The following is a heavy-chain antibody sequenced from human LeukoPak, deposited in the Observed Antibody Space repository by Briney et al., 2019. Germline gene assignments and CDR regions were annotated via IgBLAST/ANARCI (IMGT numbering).Heavy chain of an antibody. CDR2: ICSCGGAT. Sequence: GGSLRLSCAASEFTFSTYAMSWVRQAPGKGLEWVSAICSCGGATYYADSVKGRFTVSRDNSKNTLYLQMNSLRAEDTAVYYCARRLVAAATRVFDYWGQGTLVTVSS. J-gene: IGHJ4*02. CDR1: EFTFSTYA. V-gene: IGHV3-23*01. CDR3: ARRLVAAATRVFDY. D-gene: IGHD2-15*01.